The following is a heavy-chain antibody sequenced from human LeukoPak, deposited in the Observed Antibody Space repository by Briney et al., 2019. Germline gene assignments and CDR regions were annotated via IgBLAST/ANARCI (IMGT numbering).Heavy chain of an antibody. CDR3: ARRGCSAISCSPYYFDY. J-gene: IGHJ4*02. Sequence: GESLKISCKGSGYTFTYYWIGWVRQMPGQGLEWMGIISPGDSDATYSPSFQGQVTISADKSIYTAYLQWSSLKASDTAMYYCARRGCSAISCSPYYFDYWGQGTLVTVSS. CDR1: GYTFTYYW. CDR2: ISPGDSDA. D-gene: IGHD2-2*01. V-gene: IGHV5-51*01.